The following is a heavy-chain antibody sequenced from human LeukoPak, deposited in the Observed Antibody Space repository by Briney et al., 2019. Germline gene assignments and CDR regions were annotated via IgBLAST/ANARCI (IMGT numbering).Heavy chain of an antibody. D-gene: IGHD2-15*01. Sequence: SETLSLTCTVSGGSISSDVYYWSWIRQPAGKGLEWIGRIYASGSTTYNSSLKSRVTISIDTSKDQFSLKLTSVTAADTAVYYCAGTRRYCSGGSCYNWFDPWGQGTLVTVSS. CDR1: GGSISSDVYY. CDR3: AGTRRYCSGGSCYNWFDP. V-gene: IGHV4-61*02. J-gene: IGHJ5*02. CDR2: IYASGST.